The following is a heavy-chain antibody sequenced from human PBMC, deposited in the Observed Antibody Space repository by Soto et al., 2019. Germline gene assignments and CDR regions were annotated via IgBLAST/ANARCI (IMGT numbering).Heavy chain of an antibody. CDR3: VRETVVPAAIVYGMDV. CDR2: INPSGGST. CDR1: GYTFTSYY. J-gene: IGHJ6*02. V-gene: IGHV1-46*01. Sequence: GASGKVCCEASGYTFTSYYMHWVRQAPGQGLGWMGIINPSGGSTSYAQKFQGRVTMTRDTSTSTVYMELSSLRSEDTAVYYCVRETVVPAAIVYGMDVWGQGTTVTVSS. D-gene: IGHD2-2*01.